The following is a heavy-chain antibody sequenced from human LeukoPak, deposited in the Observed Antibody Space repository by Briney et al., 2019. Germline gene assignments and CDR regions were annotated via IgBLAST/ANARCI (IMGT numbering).Heavy chain of an antibody. J-gene: IGHJ4*02. CDR3: AKAKPQATVLPGNY. V-gene: IGHV3-23*01. Sequence: GGSLRLSCAASGFTFSSYAMNWVRQAPGKGLEWVSSISGSGDASYYADCVKGRFTIPRDTSKNTLYLQMDSLRVEDTAVYFCAKAKPQATVLPGNYWGRGTLVTVSS. D-gene: IGHD1-14*01. CDR1: GFTFSSYA. CDR2: ISGSGDAS.